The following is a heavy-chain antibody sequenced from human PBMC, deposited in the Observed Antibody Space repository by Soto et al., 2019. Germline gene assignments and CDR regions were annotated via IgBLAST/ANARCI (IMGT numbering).Heavy chain of an antibody. CDR3: ARVDYEDSGASFDH. CDR1: GFTFSSYS. CDR2: IRSSSTNI. Sequence: EVQLVESGGGLVQPGGSLRLSCAASGFTFSSYSMNWVRQAPGKGPEWVSYIRSSSTNIQYADSVKGRFTISRDNAKNSLYLQMNSLRDEDTAVYYCARVDYEDSGASFDHCGQGTLVTDAS. J-gene: IGHJ4*02. D-gene: IGHD3-22*01. V-gene: IGHV3-48*02.